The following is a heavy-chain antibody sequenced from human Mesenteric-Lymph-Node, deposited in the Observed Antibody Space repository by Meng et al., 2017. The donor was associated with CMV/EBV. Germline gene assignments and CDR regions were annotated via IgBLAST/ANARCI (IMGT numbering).Heavy chain of an antibody. D-gene: IGHD6-13*01. CDR1: GFMFENHD. Sequence: GGSLRLSCAASGFMFENHDMNWVRQVPGKGLEWVSTIKWNGGNTGYADSVKGRFTVSRDNAKNSLYLQMNSLRAEDTAVYYCARAEYTSNWYYYGMDVWGQGTTVTVSS. J-gene: IGHJ6*02. CDR2: IKWNGGNT. CDR3: ARAEYTSNWYYYGMDV. V-gene: IGHV3-20*04.